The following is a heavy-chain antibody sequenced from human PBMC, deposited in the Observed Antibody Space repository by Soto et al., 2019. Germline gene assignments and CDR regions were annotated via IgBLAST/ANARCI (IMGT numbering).Heavy chain of an antibody. Sequence: PXGTLSLTCTVSGGSISSYYWSWIRQPPGKGLEWIGYIYYSGSTNYNPSLKSRVTISVDTSKNQFSLKLSSVTAADTAVYYCARASRYDFWSGYYLFDYWGQGTLVTVSS. CDR2: IYYSGST. CDR1: GGSISSYY. D-gene: IGHD3-3*01. CDR3: ARASRYDFWSGYYLFDY. V-gene: IGHV4-59*01. J-gene: IGHJ4*02.